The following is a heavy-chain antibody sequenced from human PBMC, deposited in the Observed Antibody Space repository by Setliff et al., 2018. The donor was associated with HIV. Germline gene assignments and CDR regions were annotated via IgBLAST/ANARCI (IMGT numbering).Heavy chain of an antibody. CDR1: GFTFSRYG. D-gene: IGHD2-15*01. Sequence: GGSLRLSCAASGFTFSRYGMNWVRQAPGKGLEWVSYISNSVSTVYYADSVKGRFTISRDNAKNSMYLQMSSLRVEDTAVYYCAREGCGDGTCYAPDLWGQGTLVTVSS. V-gene: IGHV3-48*03. CDR3: AREGCGDGTCYAPDL. CDR2: ISNSVSTV. J-gene: IGHJ4*02.